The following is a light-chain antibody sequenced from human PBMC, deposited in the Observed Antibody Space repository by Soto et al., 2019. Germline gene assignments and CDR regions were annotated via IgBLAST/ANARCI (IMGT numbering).Light chain of an antibody. J-gene: IGLJ1*01. V-gene: IGLV2-14*01. Sequence: QSALTQPASVSGSPGQSITISCTGTSSDIGGYYYVSWYQHHPGKAPKLLIYQVTNRPSRVSNRFSGSKSGNTASPTISGLQADDEADYYCTSYSSSDIFYVFGTGTKVTVL. CDR3: TSYSSSDIFYV. CDR2: QVT. CDR1: SSDIGGYYY.